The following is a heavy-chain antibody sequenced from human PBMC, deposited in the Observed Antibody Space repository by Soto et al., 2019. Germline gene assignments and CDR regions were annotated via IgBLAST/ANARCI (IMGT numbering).Heavy chain of an antibody. CDR3: AGVTTTAADC. CDR1: GGSINNGTYY. J-gene: IGHJ4*02. Sequence: QVQLQESGPGLVKPSQTLSLTCTVSGGSINNGTYYWSWIRQHPGKGLEWIGHIFYTGSTYYSPSPESRVTISLDPSKNHFSLNVNSVTAADTALYYFAGVTTTAADCWARGTLVTVSA. V-gene: IGHV4-31*03. D-gene: IGHD4-17*01. CDR2: IFYTGST.